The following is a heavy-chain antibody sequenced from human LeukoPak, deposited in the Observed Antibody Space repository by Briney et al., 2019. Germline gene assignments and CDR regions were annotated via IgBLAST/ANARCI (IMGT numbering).Heavy chain of an antibody. CDR1: GFTFSSYG. D-gene: IGHD6-19*01. V-gene: IGHV3-30*02. J-gene: IGHJ4*02. Sequence: GGSLRLSCAASGFTFSSYGMHRVHKAPGKRLEWVAFIRYDGSNKYYADSVKGRFTISRDNSKNTLYLQMNSLRAEDTAVYYCAPQNTIAVAGGGQGTLVTVSS. CDR2: IRYDGSNK. CDR3: APQNTIAVAG.